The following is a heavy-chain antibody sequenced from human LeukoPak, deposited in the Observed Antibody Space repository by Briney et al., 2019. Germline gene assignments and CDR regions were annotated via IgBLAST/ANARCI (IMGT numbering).Heavy chain of an antibody. V-gene: IGHV1-69*13. CDR3: ARPYSSSSYYYGMDV. CDR1: GGTFSSYA. D-gene: IGHD6-6*01. Sequence: ASVKVSRKASGGTFSSYAISWVRQAPGQGLEWMGGIIPIFGTANYAQKFQGRVTITADESTNTAYMELSSLRSEDTAVYYCARPYSSSSYYYGMDVWGQGTTVTVSS. CDR2: IIPIFGTA. J-gene: IGHJ6*02.